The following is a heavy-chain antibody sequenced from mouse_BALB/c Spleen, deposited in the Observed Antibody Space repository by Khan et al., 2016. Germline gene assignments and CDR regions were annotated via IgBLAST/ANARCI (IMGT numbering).Heavy chain of an antibody. CDR2: IWGDGGT. CDR1: GFSLTSYG. D-gene: IGHD1-1*02. V-gene: IGHV2-3*01. Sequence: QVQLKESGPGLVAPSQSLSITCTVSGFSLTSYGVSWVRQPPGKGLEWLGVIWGDGGTNYHSALISRLSISKDNSTSQDFLKLNSLQTDDTATYYFAEYGSYYAVDYWGEGTSVTVSS. CDR3: AEYGSYYAVDY. J-gene: IGHJ4*01.